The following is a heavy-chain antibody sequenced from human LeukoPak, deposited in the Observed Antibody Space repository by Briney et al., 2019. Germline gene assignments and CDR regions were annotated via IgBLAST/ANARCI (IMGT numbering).Heavy chain of an antibody. V-gene: IGHV3-48*01. D-gene: IGHD2-2*01. Sequence: PGGSLRLSCAASGFTFSSYSMNWVRQAPGKGLEWVSYISSSSSTIYYADSVKGRFTISRDNAKNSLYLQMNSLRAEDTAVYYCARLACSTXCYEIDYWGQGTLVTVSS. CDR1: GFTFSSYS. CDR3: ARLACSTXCYEIDY. CDR2: ISSSSSTI. J-gene: IGHJ4*02.